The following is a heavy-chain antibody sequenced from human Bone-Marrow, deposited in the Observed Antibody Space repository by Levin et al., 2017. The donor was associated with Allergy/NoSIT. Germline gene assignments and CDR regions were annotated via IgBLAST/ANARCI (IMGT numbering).Heavy chain of an antibody. CDR3: AKDWGGGNYGTHAFDV. D-gene: IGHD1-26*01. CDR1: GFTFDDYA. Sequence: SLKISCAASGFTFDDYAMHWVRQAPGKGLEWISGFSWNGANIAYADSVKGRFTMSRDNAKNSLYLQMNSLTTEDTALYYCAKDWGGGNYGTHAFDVWGQGTMVIVSS. V-gene: IGHV3-9*01. J-gene: IGHJ3*01. CDR2: FSWNGANI.